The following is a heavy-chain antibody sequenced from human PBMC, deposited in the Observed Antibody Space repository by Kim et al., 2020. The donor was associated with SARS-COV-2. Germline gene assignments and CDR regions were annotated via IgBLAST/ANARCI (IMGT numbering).Heavy chain of an antibody. V-gene: IGHV3-53*01. CDR2: IYSGGTT. J-gene: IGHJ4*02. D-gene: IGHD2-21*01. CDR1: GFTVTNTY. Sequence: GGSLRLSCTATGFTVTNTYMFWVRQAPGKGLEWVSLIYSGGTTNYAESVRGRFTISRDTSKNTVYLQLSSLRAEDTAVYYCASSPNSPRHYWGQGTLVTVSS. CDR3: ASSPNSPRHY.